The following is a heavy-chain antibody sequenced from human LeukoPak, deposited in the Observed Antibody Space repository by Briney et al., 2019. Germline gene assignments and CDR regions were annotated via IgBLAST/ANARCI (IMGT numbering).Heavy chain of an antibody. D-gene: IGHD2-2*02. V-gene: IGHV4-34*01. Sequence: KPSETLSLTCAVYGGSFSGYYWSWIRRPPGKGLEWIGEINHSGSTNYNPSLKSRVTISVDTSRNQFSLKLSSVTAADTAVYYCARARHFDIVVVPAAIGPYYFDYWGQGTLVTVSS. CDR1: GGSFSGYY. CDR2: INHSGST. J-gene: IGHJ4*02. CDR3: ARARHFDIVVVPAAIGPYYFDY.